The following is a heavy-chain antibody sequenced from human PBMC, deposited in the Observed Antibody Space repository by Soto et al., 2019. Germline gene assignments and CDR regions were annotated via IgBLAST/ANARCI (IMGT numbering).Heavy chain of an antibody. CDR1: GYTLTELS. D-gene: IGHD3-9*01. V-gene: IGHV1-24*01. CDR2: FDPEDGET. Sequence: ASVKVSCKVSGYTLTELSMHWVRRAPGKGLEWMGGFDPEDGETIYAQKFQGRVTMTEDTSTDTAYMELSSLRSEDTAVYYCATAVLRYFDWLFPGYWGQGTLVTVSS. CDR3: ATAVLRYFDWLFPGY. J-gene: IGHJ4*02.